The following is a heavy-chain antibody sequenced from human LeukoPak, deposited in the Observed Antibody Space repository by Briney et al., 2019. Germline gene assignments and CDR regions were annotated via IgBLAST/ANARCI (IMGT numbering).Heavy chain of an antibody. D-gene: IGHD6-19*01. CDR3: AKSGEQQWLVRWYFDY. J-gene: IGHJ4*02. CDR1: GFTFSSYG. CDR2: IRYDGSNK. Sequence: GGSLRLSCAASGFTFSSYGMHWVRQAPGKGLEWVAFIRYDGSNKYYADSVKGQFTISRGNSKNTLYLQMNSLRAEDTAVYYCAKSGEQQWLVRWYFDYWGQGTLVTVSS. V-gene: IGHV3-30*02.